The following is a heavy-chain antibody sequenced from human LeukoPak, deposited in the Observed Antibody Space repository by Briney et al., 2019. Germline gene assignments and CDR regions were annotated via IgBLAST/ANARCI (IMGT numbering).Heavy chain of an antibody. CDR2: IKHDGSEK. CDR1: GFTFNTFW. V-gene: IGHV3-7*01. Sequence: SGRSLRLSCAASGFTFNTFWMSWVRQAPGKGLEWVANIKHDGSEKYYVDSVKGRFTISRDNAKNSLYLQMSSLRADDTAVYYCARVEASGYDYGAFDYWGQGTLVTVSS. J-gene: IGHJ4*02. CDR3: ARVEASGYDYGAFDY. D-gene: IGHD5-12*01.